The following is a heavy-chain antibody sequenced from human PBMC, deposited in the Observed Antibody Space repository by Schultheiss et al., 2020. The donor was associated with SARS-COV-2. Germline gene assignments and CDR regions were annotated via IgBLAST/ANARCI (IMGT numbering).Heavy chain of an antibody. Sequence: ESLKISCAASGFTFSSYSMNWVRQAPGKGLEWIGSIYHSGSTNYNPSLESRVTMSVDTSNNQFSLKLSSVTAADTAVYYCARAAHKLGRFDYWGQGTLVTVSS. CDR1: GFTFSSYS. D-gene: IGHD7-27*01. CDR3: ARAAHKLGRFDY. CDR2: IYHSGST. J-gene: IGHJ4*02. V-gene: IGHV4-34*01.